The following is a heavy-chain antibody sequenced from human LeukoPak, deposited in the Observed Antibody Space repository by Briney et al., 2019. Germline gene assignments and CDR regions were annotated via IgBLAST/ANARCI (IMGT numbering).Heavy chain of an antibody. D-gene: IGHD5-12*01. Sequence: GGSPRLSCAASGFTFSNYWMHWVRQAPGKGLVWVSVINSDGSTTTYADSVKGRFTISRDNAKNTLYLQMNSLRVEDTAVYYCARVGAIVARLPHYDYWGQGTLVTVSS. CDR3: ARVGAIVARLPHYDY. CDR1: GFTFSNYW. V-gene: IGHV3-74*01. J-gene: IGHJ4*02. CDR2: INSDGSTT.